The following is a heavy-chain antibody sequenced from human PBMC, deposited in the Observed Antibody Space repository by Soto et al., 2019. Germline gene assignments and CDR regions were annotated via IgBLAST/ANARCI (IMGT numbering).Heavy chain of an antibody. V-gene: IGHV1-46*01. J-gene: IGHJ3*02. D-gene: IGHD5-12*01. CDR1: GYTFISSYY. Sequence: QVQLVQSGAEVKKPGASVKLSCKASGYTFISSYYTHWVRQAPGQGLEWMGIINPTGTMTKYSERFQGSITMTSETSTSTDYMALSTLTSEDTDMSFCARDTGYDHHAFYISGQVPMATVSS. CDR3: ARDTGYDHHAFYI. CDR2: INPTGTMT.